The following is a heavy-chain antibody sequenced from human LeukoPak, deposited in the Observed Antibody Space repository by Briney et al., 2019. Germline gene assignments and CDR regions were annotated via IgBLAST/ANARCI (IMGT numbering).Heavy chain of an antibody. D-gene: IGHD3-10*01. CDR3: AKGGMVRGAYYYYYYYMDV. CDR2: ISSSGSNI. V-gene: IGHV3-48*03. CDR1: GFTFSSYE. Sequence: GGSLRLSCAASGFTFSSYEMNWVRQAPGKGLEWVSYISSSGSNIYYADSVKGRLTISRDNAKNSLYLQMNSLRAEDTAVYYCAKGGMVRGAYYYYYYYMDVWGKGTTVTVSS. J-gene: IGHJ6*03.